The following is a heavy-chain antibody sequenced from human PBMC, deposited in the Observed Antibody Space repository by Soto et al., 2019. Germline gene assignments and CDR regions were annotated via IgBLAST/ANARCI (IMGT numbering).Heavy chain of an antibody. CDR1: GFSLSNYF. J-gene: IGHJ6*02. Sequence: GGSLRLSCVGSGFSLSNYFMSWVRQAPGKGLEWVANIKEDGSEKYYVESVKGRFTISRDNAKNPLYLQVNSLRDEDTAVYYCARPRFRGMDVWGQGTTVTVSS. CDR2: IKEDGSEK. CDR3: ARPRFRGMDV. V-gene: IGHV3-7*03. D-gene: IGHD3-10*01.